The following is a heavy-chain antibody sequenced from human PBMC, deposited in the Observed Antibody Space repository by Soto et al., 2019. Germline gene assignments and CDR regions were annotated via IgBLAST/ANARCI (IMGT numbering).Heavy chain of an antibody. V-gene: IGHV3-21*01. CDR3: ARVGEDCSGGSCYSPGWFDP. J-gene: IGHJ5*02. D-gene: IGHD2-15*01. Sequence: GGSLRLSCSASGFTFSSYSMNWVRQAPGKGLEWVLSISSSSSYIYYADSVKGRFTISRDNAKNSLYLQMNSLRAEDTAVYYCARVGEDCSGGSCYSPGWFDPWGQGTLVTVSS. CDR2: ISSSSSYI. CDR1: GFTFSSYS.